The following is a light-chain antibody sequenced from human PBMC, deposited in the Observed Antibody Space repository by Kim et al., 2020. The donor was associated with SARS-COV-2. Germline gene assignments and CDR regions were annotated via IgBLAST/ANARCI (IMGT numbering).Light chain of an antibody. CDR3: QQYNNWRIT. Sequence: EIVMTQSPATLSVSPGERATLSWRASQSVSSNLVWYQEKPGQAPRLLIYGASTRATGIPARFSGSGSGTEFTLTISSLQSEDFAVYYCQQYNNWRITFGQGTRLEIK. CDR2: GAS. CDR1: QSVSSN. V-gene: IGKV3-15*01. J-gene: IGKJ5*01.